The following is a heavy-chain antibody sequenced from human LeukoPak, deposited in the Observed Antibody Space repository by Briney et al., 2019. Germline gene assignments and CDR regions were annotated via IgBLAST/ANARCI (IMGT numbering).Heavy chain of an antibody. D-gene: IGHD2-2*01. J-gene: IGHJ4*02. Sequence: PGGSLRLSCAASGFTFSDYYMSWIRQAPGKGLEWISYISGTGVTIYYAHSVKGQFTISRDKAKNSLYLQMNSLRADDTAVYYWASDRKFVSRVSFAYWGRGTLVTVSS. V-gene: IGHV3-11*01. CDR2: ISGTGVTI. CDR1: GFTFSDYY. CDR3: ASDRKFVSRVSFAY.